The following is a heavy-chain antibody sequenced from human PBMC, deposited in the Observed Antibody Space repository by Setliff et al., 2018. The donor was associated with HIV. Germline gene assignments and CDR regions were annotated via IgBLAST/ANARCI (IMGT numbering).Heavy chain of an antibody. D-gene: IGHD6-25*01. J-gene: IGHJ4*02. CDR2: IYWDGGK. Sequence: SGPTLVNPTQTLTLTCNFSGFALSSSGEGVGWIRQPPGKALEWLGVIYWDGGKRYSPPLKTRLTITKDTSKDQVVLTMTNMDPVDTATYFCARTRPPSGLASAYFFDSWGQGTLVTVSS. CDR3: ARTRPPSGLASAYFFDS. CDR1: GFALSSSGEG. V-gene: IGHV2-5*02.